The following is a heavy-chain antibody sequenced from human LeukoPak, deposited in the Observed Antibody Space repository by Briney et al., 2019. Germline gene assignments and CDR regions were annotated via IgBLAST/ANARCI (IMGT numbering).Heavy chain of an antibody. V-gene: IGHV4-4*07. J-gene: IGHJ4*02. Sequence: SETLSLTCTVSGGSISSYYWSWIRQPAGKGLEWIGRIYTSGTTNYNPSLKSRVTMSVDTSKNQFSLKLSSVTAADTAVYYCARIRQFVPTIDYWGQGTLVTVSS. CDR2: IYTSGTT. D-gene: IGHD4/OR15-4a*01. CDR1: GGSISSYY. CDR3: ARIRQFVPTIDY.